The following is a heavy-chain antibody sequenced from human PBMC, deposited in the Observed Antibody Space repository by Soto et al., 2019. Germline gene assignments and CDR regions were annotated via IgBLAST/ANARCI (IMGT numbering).Heavy chain of an antibody. CDR1: GFTFSSYW. CDR3: VREPTMVRGVHFDY. V-gene: IGHV3-7*01. D-gene: IGHD3-10*01. Sequence: WGSLRLSCAVSGFTFSSYWMSWVRQAPGKGLEWVANIKQDGSEKYYVDSVKGRFTISRDNAKNSLYLQMNSLRAEDTAVYYCVREPTMVRGVHFDYWGQGTLVTVSS. CDR2: IKQDGSEK. J-gene: IGHJ4*02.